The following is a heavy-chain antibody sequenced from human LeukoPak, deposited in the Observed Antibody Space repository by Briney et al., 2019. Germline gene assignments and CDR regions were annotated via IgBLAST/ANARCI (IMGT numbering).Heavy chain of an antibody. CDR3: ARGSNWYLYC. J-gene: IGHJ4*02. CDR1: GFTFNSYW. V-gene: IGHV3-74*01. CDR2: INTDGGTT. Sequence: GGSLRLSCAASGFTFNSYWMHWVRQAPGKGLVWVSRINTDGGTTSYADSVKGRFTISRDNAKNTLYLQMNSLRDEETAVYYCARGSNWYLYCWGQGTLVTVSS. D-gene: IGHD6-13*01.